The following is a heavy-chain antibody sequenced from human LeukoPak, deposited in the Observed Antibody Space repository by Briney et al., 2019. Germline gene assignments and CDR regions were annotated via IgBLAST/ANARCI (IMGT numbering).Heavy chain of an antibody. CDR1: GFTFSSYG. V-gene: IGHV3-30*18. J-gene: IGHJ4*02. CDR2: ISYDGSNK. D-gene: IGHD6-19*01. CDR3: AKDGEQWLADFDY. Sequence: GGSLRLSCAASGFTFSSYGMHWVRQAPGKGLEWAAVISYDGSNKYYADSVKGRFTISRDNSKNTLYLQMNSLRAEDTAVYYCAKDGEQWLADFDYWGQGTLVTVSS.